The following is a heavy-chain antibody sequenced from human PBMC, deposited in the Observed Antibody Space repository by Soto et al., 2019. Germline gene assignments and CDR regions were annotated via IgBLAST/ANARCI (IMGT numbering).Heavy chain of an antibody. J-gene: IGHJ4*02. Sequence: GGSLRLSCAASGFSFSDSAMHWVRQASGKGLEWVGRIGSKGQNYATTYAASVKGRFTISRDTSKNTLYLQMHTLRAEDTAVYYCATCSPCPGTSSHPLDYWGQGTQVTVSS. D-gene: IGHD3-10*02. CDR3: ATCSPCPGTSSHPLDY. CDR1: GFSFSDSA. V-gene: IGHV3-73*01. CDR2: IGSKGQNYAT.